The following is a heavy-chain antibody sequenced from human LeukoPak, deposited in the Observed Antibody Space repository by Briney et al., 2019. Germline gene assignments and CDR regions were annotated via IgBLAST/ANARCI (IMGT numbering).Heavy chain of an antibody. Sequence: PGGSLRLSCAASGFTSTNYAMNWVRQAPGKRLEWVSVLIGSSGSTDYADSVKGRFTISRDNSKNTVFLQMNSLGAEDTAVYYCAKHNSGNFIYFDSWGQGALVTVSS. CDR2: LIGSSGST. J-gene: IGHJ4*02. D-gene: IGHD1-26*01. V-gene: IGHV3-23*01. CDR1: GFTSTNYA. CDR3: AKHNSGNFIYFDS.